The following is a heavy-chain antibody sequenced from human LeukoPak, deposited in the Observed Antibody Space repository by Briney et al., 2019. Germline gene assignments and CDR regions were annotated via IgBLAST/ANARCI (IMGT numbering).Heavy chain of an antibody. CDR1: GYTFTSYG. J-gene: IGHJ4*02. V-gene: IGHV1-18*04. D-gene: IGHD6-19*01. Sequence: ASVKVSCKASGYTFTSYGISWVRQAPGQGLEWMGWISAYNGNTNYAQKLQGRVTMTTDTSPSTAYMELRSLRSDDTAVYYCARLSDSSGWGYFDYWGQGTLVTVSS. CDR3: ARLSDSSGWGYFDY. CDR2: ISAYNGNT.